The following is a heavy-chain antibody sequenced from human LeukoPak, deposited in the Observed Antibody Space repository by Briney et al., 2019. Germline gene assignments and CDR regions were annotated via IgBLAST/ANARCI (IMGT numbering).Heavy chain of an antibody. J-gene: IGHJ4*02. CDR2: ISLRGLT. CDR3: SRESGPLSPFGF. V-gene: IGHV4-4*02. D-gene: IGHD1-26*01. Sequence: PSGTLSLTCGVSGGSISGTNWWSWVRQPPGQGLEWIGEISLRGLTNYNPSLRSRLTMSLDESKNQVSLNLTSVTAADTAVYYCSRESGPLSPFGFWGQGTLVSVSS. CDR1: GGSISGTNW.